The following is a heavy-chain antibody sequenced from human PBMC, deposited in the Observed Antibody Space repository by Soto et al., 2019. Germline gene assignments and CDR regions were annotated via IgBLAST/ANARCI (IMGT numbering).Heavy chain of an antibody. CDR3: TTDREGVEGYYDSSGYYYVNAFDI. Sequence: GGSLRLSCAASGFTFSNAWMNWVRQAPGKGLEWVGRIKSKTDGGTTDYAAPVKGRLTNSRDDSKNTLYLQMNSLKTEDTAVYYCTTDREGVEGYYDSSGYYYVNAFDIWGQGTMVTVSS. CDR1: GFTFSNAW. CDR2: IKSKTDGGTT. J-gene: IGHJ3*02. V-gene: IGHV3-15*07. D-gene: IGHD3-22*01.